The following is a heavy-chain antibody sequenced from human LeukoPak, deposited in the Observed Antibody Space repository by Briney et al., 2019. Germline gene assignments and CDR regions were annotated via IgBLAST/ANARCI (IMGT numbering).Heavy chain of an antibody. Sequence: GGSLRLSCAASGFTFSSYWMSWVRQAPGKGLEWVANIKQDGSEKYYVDSVKGRFTISRDNAKNSLYLQMNSLRAEDTAVYYCAEMGVCSSTSCWGQGTLVTVSS. CDR2: IKQDGSEK. CDR1: GFTFSSYW. CDR3: AEMGVCSSTSC. D-gene: IGHD2-2*01. J-gene: IGHJ4*02. V-gene: IGHV3-7*01.